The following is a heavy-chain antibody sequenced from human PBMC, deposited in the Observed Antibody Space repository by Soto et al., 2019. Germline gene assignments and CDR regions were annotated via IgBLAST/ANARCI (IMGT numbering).Heavy chain of an antibody. V-gene: IGHV4-34*01. CDR3: AREPPLYSSSWYWFDP. D-gene: IGHD6-13*01. J-gene: IGHJ5*02. CDR1: GGSFSGYY. Sequence: SETLSLTCAVYGGSFSGYYWSWIRQPPGKGLEWSGEINHSGSTNYNPSLKSRVTISVDTSKNQFSLKLSSVTAADTAVYYCAREPPLYSSSWYWFDPWGQGTLVTVSS. CDR2: INHSGST.